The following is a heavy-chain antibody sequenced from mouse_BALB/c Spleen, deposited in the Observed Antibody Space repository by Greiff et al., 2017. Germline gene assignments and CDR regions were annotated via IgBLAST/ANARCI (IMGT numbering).Heavy chain of an antibody. J-gene: IGHJ4*01. CDR1: GFTFSSFG. CDR3: ARGDDYPYAMDY. D-gene: IGHD2-4*01. CDR2: ISSGSSTI. V-gene: IGHV5-17*02. Sequence: EVNVVESGGGLVQPGGSRKLSCAASGFTFSSFGMHWVRQAPEKGLEWVAYISSGSSTIYYADTVKGRFTISRDNPKNTLFLQMTSLRSEDTAMYYCARGDDYPYAMDYWGQGTSVTVSS.